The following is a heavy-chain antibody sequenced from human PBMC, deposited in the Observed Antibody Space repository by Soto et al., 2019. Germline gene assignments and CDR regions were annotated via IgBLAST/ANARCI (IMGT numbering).Heavy chain of an antibody. CDR1: GDSVSSNSAA. D-gene: IGHD3-22*01. V-gene: IGHV6-1*01. CDR3: AREVDRGGYCWDWLDP. J-gene: IGHJ5*02. Sequence: SQTLSLTCAISGDSVSSNSAAWNWIRQSPSRGLEWLGRTYYRSKWYNDYAVSVKSGITINPDTSKNQFSLQLNSATPADTAVYYSAREVDRGGYCWDWLDPCGRGNRV. CDR2: TYYRSKWYN.